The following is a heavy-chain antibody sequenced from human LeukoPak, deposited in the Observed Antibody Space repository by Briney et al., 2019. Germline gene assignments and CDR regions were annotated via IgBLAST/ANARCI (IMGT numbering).Heavy chain of an antibody. Sequence: GGSLRLSCAASGFTFSSYGMHWVRQAPGKGLEWVAVISYDGSKKYYADSVKGRFTISRDNAKNSLYLQMNSLRAEDTAVYYCARLLYSSSSRYYYYMDVWGKRTTVTVSS. D-gene: IGHD6-6*01. CDR1: GFTFSSYG. J-gene: IGHJ6*03. CDR2: ISYDGSKK. V-gene: IGHV3-30*03. CDR3: ARLLYSSSSRYYYYMDV.